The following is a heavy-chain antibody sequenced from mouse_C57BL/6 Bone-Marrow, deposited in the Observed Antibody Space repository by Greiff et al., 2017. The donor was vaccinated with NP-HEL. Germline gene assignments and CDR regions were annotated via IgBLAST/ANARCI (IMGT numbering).Heavy chain of an antibody. V-gene: IGHV1-26*01. CDR2: INPNNGGT. CDR1: GYTFTDYY. D-gene: IGHD1-1*02. Sequence: EVQLQQSGPELVKPGASVKISCKASGYTFTDYYMNWVKQSHGKSLEWIGDINPNNGGTSYNQKFKGKATLTVDKSSSTAYMELRSLTSEDSAVYYCARFDGGYWGQGTSVTVSS. CDR3: ARFDGGY. J-gene: IGHJ4*01.